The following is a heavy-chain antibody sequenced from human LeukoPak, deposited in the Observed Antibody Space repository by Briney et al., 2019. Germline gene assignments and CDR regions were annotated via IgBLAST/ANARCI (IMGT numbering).Heavy chain of an antibody. V-gene: IGHV1-2*02. CDR2: INPNSGGT. CDR3: ARGGSYWGGFYYYYGMDV. J-gene: IGHJ6*02. D-gene: IGHD1-26*01. CDR1: GYTFTGYY. Sequence: ASVKVSCKASGYTFTGYYMHWVRQAPGQGLEWMGWINPNSGGTNYAQKFQGRVTMTRDTSISTAYMELSRLRSDDMAVYYCARGGSYWGGFYYYYGMDVWGQGTTVTVSS.